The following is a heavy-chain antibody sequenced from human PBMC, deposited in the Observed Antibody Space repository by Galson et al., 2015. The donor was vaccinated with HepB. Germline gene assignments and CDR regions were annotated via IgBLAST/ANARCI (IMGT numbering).Heavy chain of an antibody. CDR1: GFTFRSFA. CDR2: IGISESST. V-gene: IGHV3-64D*06. CDR3: VRWTSQHSGYDE. Sequence: SLRLSCAASGFTFRSFAMHWVRQAPGKGPEFDSGIGISESSTHYTDSVKGRFSISRDNTKNTLYLQMSSLRLEDTAVYYCVRWTSQHSGYDEWGQGTQVTVSS. D-gene: IGHD5-12*01. J-gene: IGHJ4*02.